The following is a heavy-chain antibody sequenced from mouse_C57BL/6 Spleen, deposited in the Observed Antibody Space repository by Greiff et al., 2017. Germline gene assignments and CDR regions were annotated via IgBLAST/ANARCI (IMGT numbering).Heavy chain of an antibody. J-gene: IGHJ2*01. V-gene: IGHV5-6*01. D-gene: IGHD4-1*02. Sequence: EVQLVESGGDLVKPGGSLKLSCAASGFTFSSYGMSWVRQTPDKRLEWVANISSGGSYTYYPDSVKGRFTISRDNAKNTLYLQRISLKSEDTAMYDCARPTGTRDYFDYWGQGTTLTVSS. CDR1: GFTFSSYG. CDR3: ARPTGTRDYFDY. CDR2: ISSGGSYT.